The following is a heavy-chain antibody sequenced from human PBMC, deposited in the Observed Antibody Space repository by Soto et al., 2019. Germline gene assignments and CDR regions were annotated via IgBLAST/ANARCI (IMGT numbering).Heavy chain of an antibody. V-gene: IGHV4-30-2*01. D-gene: IGHD1-1*01. Sequence: QLQLQESGSGLVRPSQTLSLTCAVSGGSISSGGYSWNWIRQPPGKGLEWIGYIYHSGSTAYNPSLKSRVTISVNQSKKLFSLKPSSATAADSAVYCCARDQLERNGFDPGGEGTLVSVSS. J-gene: IGHJ5*02. CDR2: IYHSGST. CDR3: ARDQLERNGFDP. CDR1: GGSISSGGYS.